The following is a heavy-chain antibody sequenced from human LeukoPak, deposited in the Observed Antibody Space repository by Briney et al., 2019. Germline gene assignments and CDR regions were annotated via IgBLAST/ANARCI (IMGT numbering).Heavy chain of an antibody. V-gene: IGHV1-2*02. CDR2: INPNSGGT. D-gene: IGHD3-22*01. J-gene: IGHJ4*02. CDR3: ARSLSYDSSGGFDY. Sequence: GASVKVSCKAPGYTFTGYYMHWVRQAPGQGLEWMGWINPNSGGTNYAQKFQGRVTMTRDTSISTAYMELSRLRSDDTAVYYCARSLSYDSSGGFDYWGQGTLVTVSS. CDR1: GYTFTGYY.